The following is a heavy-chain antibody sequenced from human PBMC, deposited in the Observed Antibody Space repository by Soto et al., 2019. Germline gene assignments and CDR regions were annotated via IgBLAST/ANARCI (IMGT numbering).Heavy chain of an antibody. V-gene: IGHV3-33*01. CDR1: GLIFSTQG. CDR2: IRNDGSDQ. D-gene: IGHD5-12*01. CDR3: SRNPSTVDLASLKD. J-gene: IGHJ4*02. Sequence: QMHLVESGGGVVQPGRSLRLSCAASGLIFSTQGMHWVRQAPGMGLEWVAVIRNDGSDQYYADSVKGRFTISRDNYKTPLDLQTNSLRVDDTAVYYGSRNPSTVDLASLKDWCRGTLVTVSS.